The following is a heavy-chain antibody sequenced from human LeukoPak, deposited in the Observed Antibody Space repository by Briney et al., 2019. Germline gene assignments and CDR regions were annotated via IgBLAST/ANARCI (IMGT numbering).Heavy chain of an antibody. CDR2: IKSDGSNI. CDR1: GFTFDDYG. D-gene: IGHD3-3*01. Sequence: GGSLRLSCAASGFTFDDYGMSWVRHAPGKGLVWVSRIKSDGSNINYADSVKGRFTISRDNAKNTLHLQMNSLRAEDTAVYYCARGGYYGSGRYYFDSWGQGTLVTVSS. CDR3: ARGGYYGSGRYYFDS. J-gene: IGHJ4*02. V-gene: IGHV3-74*01.